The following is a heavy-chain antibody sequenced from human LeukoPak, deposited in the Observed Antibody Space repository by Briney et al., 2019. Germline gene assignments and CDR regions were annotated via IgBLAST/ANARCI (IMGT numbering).Heavy chain of an antibody. J-gene: IGHJ6*04. Sequence: GGFLRLSCAASGFTFSNYHMNWVRQAPGKGLEWVSYISSSGSTIYYADSVKGRFTISRDNAKNSLYLQMNSLRAEDTAVYYCAELGITMIGGVWGKGTTVTISS. V-gene: IGHV3-48*03. D-gene: IGHD3-10*02. CDR2: ISSSGSTI. CDR1: GFTFSNYH. CDR3: AELGITMIGGV.